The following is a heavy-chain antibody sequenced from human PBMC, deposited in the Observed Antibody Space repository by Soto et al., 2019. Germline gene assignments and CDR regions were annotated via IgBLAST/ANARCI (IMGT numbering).Heavy chain of an antibody. CDR1: GFPFSTYA. CDR3: AKDRSGTTADAFDI. Sequence: PGGSLRLSCAASGFPFSTYALNWVRQAPGKGLEWVSTITNSGGITYYADSVKGRFTISRDNSQNTLYLQMNSLRAEDTAIYYSAKDRSGTTADAFDIWGQGTMVTVSS. V-gene: IGHV3-23*01. J-gene: IGHJ3*02. CDR2: ITNSGGIT. D-gene: IGHD1-1*01.